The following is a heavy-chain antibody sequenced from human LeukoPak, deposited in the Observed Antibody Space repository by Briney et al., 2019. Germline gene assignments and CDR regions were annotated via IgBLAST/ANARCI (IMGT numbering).Heavy chain of an antibody. CDR3: ARVILWFGELSGFDP. CDR2: IYYSGST. V-gene: IGHV4-59*01. Sequence: SETLSLTCTVSGGSISSYYWSWIRQPPGKGLEWIGYIYYSGSTNYNPSLKSRVTISVDTSKNQFSLKLSSVTAAYTAVYYCARVILWFGELSGFDPWGQGTLVTVSS. J-gene: IGHJ5*02. D-gene: IGHD3-10*01. CDR1: GGSISSYY.